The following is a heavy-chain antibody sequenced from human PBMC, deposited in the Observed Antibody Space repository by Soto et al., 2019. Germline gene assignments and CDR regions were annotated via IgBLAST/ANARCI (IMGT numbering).Heavy chain of an antibody. D-gene: IGHD3-3*01. J-gene: IGHJ5*02. CDR1: CGSISSYY. CDR2: IYTSGST. V-gene: IGHV4-4*07. Sequence: SETLSLTCTVSCGSISSYYWSWIRQPAGKGLEWIGRIYTSGSTNYNPSLKSRVTMSVDTSKNQFSLKLSSVTAADTAVYYCAREDHYDFWSALGNWFDPWGQGTLVTVSS. CDR3: AREDHYDFWSALGNWFDP.